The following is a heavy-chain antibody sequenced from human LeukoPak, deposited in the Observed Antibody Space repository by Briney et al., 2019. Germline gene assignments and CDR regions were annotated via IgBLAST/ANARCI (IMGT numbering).Heavy chain of an antibody. V-gene: IGHV3-7*01. Sequence: PGGSLRLSCAASGFTFSTYWMSWVRQAPGKGLEWVANIKQDGSEKHYVDSVKGRFTISRDNAKYSLYLQMNSLRAEDTAVYYCARDHSGGTYGWVYWGQGTLVTVSS. D-gene: IGHD1-26*01. CDR2: IKQDGSEK. CDR1: GFTFSTYW. CDR3: ARDHSGGTYGWVY. J-gene: IGHJ4*02.